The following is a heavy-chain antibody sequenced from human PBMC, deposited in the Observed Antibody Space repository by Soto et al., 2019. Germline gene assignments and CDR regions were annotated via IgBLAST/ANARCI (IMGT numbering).Heavy chain of an antibody. CDR2: ISATGTT. CDR1: GDSMSSYY. Sequence: QVQLQESGPGLVEPSETRSLTCTVSGDSMSSYYWSWIRQSAEKGLEWIGRISATGTTTYIPSLKSRITLSVDTSKNQFSLNLKFVTAADTAVYFCAGDQSGAAHFWGPGTVVTVS. J-gene: IGHJ3*01. CDR3: AGDQSGAAHF. V-gene: IGHV4-4*07. D-gene: IGHD7-27*01.